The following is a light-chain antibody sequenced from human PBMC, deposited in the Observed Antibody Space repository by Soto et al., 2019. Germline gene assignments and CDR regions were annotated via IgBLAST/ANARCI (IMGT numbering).Light chain of an antibody. CDR3: SIFAGGNSVM. CDR1: SSDIGSYVF. J-gene: IGLJ3*02. CDR2: EVT. V-gene: IGLV2-8*01. Sequence: QSALTQPPSASGSPGQSVAISCTGTSSDIGSYVFVSWYQQHPGKAPKLLIYEVTKRPSGVPDRFSGSKSGNTASLTVSGLQVEDEADYYCSIFAGGNSVMFGGGTKLTVL.